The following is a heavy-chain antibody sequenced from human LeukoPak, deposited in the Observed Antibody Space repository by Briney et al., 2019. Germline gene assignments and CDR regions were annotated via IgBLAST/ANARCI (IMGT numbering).Heavy chain of an antibody. D-gene: IGHD5-24*01. V-gene: IGHV3-7*01. CDR1: GFILGTYW. CDR2: IKQDGSEK. CDR3: ARDSGGEMATPALDY. J-gene: IGHJ4*02. Sequence: GGSLRLSCAASGFILGTYWMSWVRQAPGKGLEWVANIKQDGSEKYFVDSVKGRFTISRDNAKNSLYLQMNSLRAEDTAVYYCARDSGGEMATPALDYWGQGTLVTVSS.